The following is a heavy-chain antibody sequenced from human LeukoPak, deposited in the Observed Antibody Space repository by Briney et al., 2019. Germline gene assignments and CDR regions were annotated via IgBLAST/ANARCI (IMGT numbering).Heavy chain of an antibody. D-gene: IGHD6-25*01. CDR3: ARESGSMRWFDP. J-gene: IGHJ5*02. CDR2: MSTSGNS. CDR1: GGSISGYY. Sequence: PSETLSLTCTVSGGSISGYYWSWIRQPPGKGLEWIGRMSTSGNSNYIPSLVSRVTMSVDTSKNQFSLNLSSVTAADTAVYYCARESGSMRWFDPWGQGTLVTVSS. V-gene: IGHV4-4*07.